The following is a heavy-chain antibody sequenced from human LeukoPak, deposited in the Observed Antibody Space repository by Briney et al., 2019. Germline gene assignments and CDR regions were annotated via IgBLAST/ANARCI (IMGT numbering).Heavy chain of an antibody. J-gene: IGHJ3*02. V-gene: IGHV3-53*01. CDR1: GFTVSSNY. CDR3: ASRHNYPAFDI. CDR2: IYSGGST. D-gene: IGHD4-11*01. Sequence: GGSLRLSCAASGFTVSSNYMSWVRQAPGKGLEWVSVIYSGGSTYYADSVKGRFTISRDNSKNTLYLQMNSLRAEDTAVYYCASRHNYPAFDIWGQGTMVTVSS.